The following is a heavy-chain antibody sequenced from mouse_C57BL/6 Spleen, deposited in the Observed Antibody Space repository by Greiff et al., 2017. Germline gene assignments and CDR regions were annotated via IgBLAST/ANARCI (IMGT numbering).Heavy chain of an antibody. Sequence: VQLQESGPGLVAPSQSLSITCTVSGFSLTSYAISWVRQPPGKGLEWLGVIWTGGGTNYNSALKSRLSISKDNSKSQVFLKMNSLQTDDTARYYCARMGGSSEGYYFDYWGQGTTLTVSS. CDR2: IWTGGGT. J-gene: IGHJ2*01. D-gene: IGHD1-1*01. CDR1: GFSLTSYA. CDR3: ARMGGSSEGYYFDY. V-gene: IGHV2-9-1*01.